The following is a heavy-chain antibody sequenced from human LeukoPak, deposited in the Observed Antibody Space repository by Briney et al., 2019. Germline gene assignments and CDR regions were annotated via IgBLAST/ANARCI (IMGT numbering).Heavy chain of an antibody. D-gene: IGHD1-1*01. CDR1: GFTFSNCG. CDR3: AKGPIATTGKFDY. Sequence: GRSLRLSCAASGFTFSNCGMHWVRQAPGKGLEWVAVVSYGGSHEYYADSVKGRFTISRDNSKNTLYLQMNTLRDEDTAVYYCAKGPIATTGKFDYWGQGTLVTVSS. J-gene: IGHJ4*02. V-gene: IGHV3-30*18. CDR2: VSYGGSHE.